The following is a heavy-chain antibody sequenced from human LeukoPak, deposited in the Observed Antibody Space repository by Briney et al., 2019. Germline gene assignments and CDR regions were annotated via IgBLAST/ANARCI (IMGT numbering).Heavy chain of an antibody. CDR2: INPSGGST. V-gene: IGHV1-46*01. D-gene: IGHD6-6*01. J-gene: IGHJ4*02. CDR1: GYTLTAYY. Sequence: ASVKVSCKSSGYTLTAYYMHWVRQAPGQGLEWMGIINPSGGSTTYAQKFQGRVTMTRDTSTGTVYMELSSLRSEDTAVYYCARCLYSNSCDYWGQGTLVTVSS. CDR3: ARCLYSNSCDY.